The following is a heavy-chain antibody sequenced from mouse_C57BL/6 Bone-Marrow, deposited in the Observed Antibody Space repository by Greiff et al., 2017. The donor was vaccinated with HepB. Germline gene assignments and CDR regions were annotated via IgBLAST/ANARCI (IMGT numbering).Heavy chain of an antibody. Sequence: EVQLVESGGGLVKPGGSLKLSCAASGFTFSSYAMSWVRQTPEKRLEWVATISDGGSYTYYPDNVKGRFTISRDNAKNNLYLQMSHLKSEDTAMYYCARGRGYYYGSSYPHAMDYWGQGTSVTVSS. D-gene: IGHD1-1*01. J-gene: IGHJ4*01. CDR3: ARGRGYYYGSSYPHAMDY. CDR1: GFTFSSYA. V-gene: IGHV5-4*01. CDR2: ISDGGSYT.